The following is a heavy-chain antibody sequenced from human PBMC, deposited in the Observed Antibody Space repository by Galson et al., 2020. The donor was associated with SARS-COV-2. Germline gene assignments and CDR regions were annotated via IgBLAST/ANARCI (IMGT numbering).Heavy chain of an antibody. V-gene: IGHV4-38-2*02. J-gene: IGHJ4*01. CDR3: ARALGAYDISGAYYFDY. Sequence: SETLSLTCSVSGFSISRGYYWGWIRQSPGGGLEWIGRIYKSGSSFSNLYLASRVTLSLDTSKNQVSLSLTSVTAADTAVYYCARALGAYDISGAYYFDYWGPGILVTVSS. CDR1: GFSISRGYY. D-gene: IGHD3-10*01. CDR2: IYKSGSS.